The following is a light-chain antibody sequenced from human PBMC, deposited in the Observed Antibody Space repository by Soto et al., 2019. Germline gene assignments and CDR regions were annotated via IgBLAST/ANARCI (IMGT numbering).Light chain of an antibody. CDR2: QVT. CDR3: MSYAGGNRFV. V-gene: IGLV2-8*01. CDR1: INDVGGYNY. Sequence: QSALTQPPSASGSPGQSVTISCAGTINDVGGYNYVSWYQQHPGKVPQLMIYQVTKRPSGVPDRFSASKSATTASLTISGLQAEDEGDYYCMSYAGGNRFVFVTGTKLTVL. J-gene: IGLJ1*01.